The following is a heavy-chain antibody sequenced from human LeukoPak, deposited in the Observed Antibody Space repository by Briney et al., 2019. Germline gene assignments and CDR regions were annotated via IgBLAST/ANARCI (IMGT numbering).Heavy chain of an antibody. D-gene: IGHD3-9*01. CDR1: GYTFTRYD. V-gene: IGHV1-2*02. CDR2: INPNSGST. J-gene: IGHJ6*03. CDR3: TTALTGYYLYYYYYNMDV. Sequence: GTSLKLSCKASGYTFTRYDMHWVRQAPAQGLERVGCINPNSGSTSYAQKFHGTVTMTTDTSISTSYIAPSSLSSDHTPMYYCTTALTGYYLYYYYYNMDVWGKGTTVTISS.